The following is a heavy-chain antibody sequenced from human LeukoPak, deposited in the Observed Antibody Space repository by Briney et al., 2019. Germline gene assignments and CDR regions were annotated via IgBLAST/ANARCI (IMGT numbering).Heavy chain of an antibody. CDR2: INTDGTTT. CDR1: GFTFSSYW. V-gene: IGHV3-74*01. Sequence: PGGSLRLSCAASGFTFSSYWMHWVRQAPGKGLVWVSRINTDGTTTTYADSVKGRFSISRDSAKNSLYLQLNSLRAEDTAVYYCARDFRGSLGYWGQGTLVTVSS. CDR3: ARDFRGSLGY. D-gene: IGHD1-26*01. J-gene: IGHJ4*02.